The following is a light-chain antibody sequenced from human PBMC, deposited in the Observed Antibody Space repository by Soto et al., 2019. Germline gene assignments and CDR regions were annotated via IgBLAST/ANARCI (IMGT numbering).Light chain of an antibody. J-gene: IGLJ2*01. CDR3: SSYGGSNNLV. CDR1: SSDVGGYSY. V-gene: IGLV2-8*01. CDR2: EVS. Sequence: QSALTQPTSASGSPGQSVTISCTGASSDVGGYSYVSWYQQHPGKAPKLMIYEVSKRPSGVPDRFSGSKSGNTASLTVSGLQAEDEADYYCSSYGGSNNLVFGGGTKVTVL.